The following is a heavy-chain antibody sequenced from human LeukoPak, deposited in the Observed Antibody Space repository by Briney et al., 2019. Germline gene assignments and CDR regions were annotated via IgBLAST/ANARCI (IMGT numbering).Heavy chain of an antibody. J-gene: IGHJ3*02. Sequence: SETLSLTCTVSGGSISSYYWSWIRQPPGKGLEWIGYIYYSGSTNYNPSLKSRVTISVNTSKNQFSLKLSSVTAADTAVYYCARHQYYGSGSYYKGHDAFDIWGQGTMVTVSS. D-gene: IGHD3-10*01. CDR3: ARHQYYGSGSYYKGHDAFDI. V-gene: IGHV4-59*08. CDR2: IYYSGST. CDR1: GGSISSYY.